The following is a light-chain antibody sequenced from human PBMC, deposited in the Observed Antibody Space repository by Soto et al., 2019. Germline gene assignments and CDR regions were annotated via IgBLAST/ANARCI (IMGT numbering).Light chain of an antibody. J-gene: IGLJ3*02. Sequence: QSALTQPASVSGSPGQSITISCTGTSSDVGGYNFVSWYQQHPGKAPKLMIFEVNNRPSGVSKRCSGSQSGNTASLTISGLQAEDEADYYCSSYTSIAGVFGGGTKLTVL. V-gene: IGLV2-14*01. CDR2: EVN. CDR1: SSDVGGYNF. CDR3: SSYTSIAGV.